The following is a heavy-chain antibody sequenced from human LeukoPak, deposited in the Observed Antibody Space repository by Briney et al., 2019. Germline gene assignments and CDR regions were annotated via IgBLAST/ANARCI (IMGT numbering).Heavy chain of an antibody. J-gene: IGHJ6*02. V-gene: IGHV3-7*01. D-gene: IGHD6-19*01. Sequence: PGGSLRLSCAASGFTFSSYWMSWVRQAPGKGLEWVANIKQDGSDKYYVDSVRGRFTISRDNAKNSLYLQMNSLRAEDTAVYYCASIYSSRMDVWGQGTTVTVSS. CDR2: IKQDGSDK. CDR3: ASIYSSRMDV. CDR1: GFTFSSYW.